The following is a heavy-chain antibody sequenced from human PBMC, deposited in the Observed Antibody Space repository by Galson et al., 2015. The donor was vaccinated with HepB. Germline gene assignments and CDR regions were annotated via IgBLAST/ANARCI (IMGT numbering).Heavy chain of an antibody. CDR1: GGSISSGGYY. J-gene: IGHJ6*02. Sequence: TLSLTCTVSGGSISSGGYYWSWIRQHPGKGLEWIGYIYYSGSTYYNPSLESRVTISVDTSKNQFSLKLSSVTAADTAVYHCARDDRWGRKDYYYGMDVWGQGTTVTVSS. CDR2: IYYSGST. CDR3: ARDDRWGRKDYYYGMDV. D-gene: IGHD7-27*01. V-gene: IGHV4-31*03.